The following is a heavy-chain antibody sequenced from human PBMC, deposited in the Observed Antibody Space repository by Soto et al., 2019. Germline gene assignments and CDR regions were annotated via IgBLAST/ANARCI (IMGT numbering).Heavy chain of an antibody. J-gene: IGHJ6*04. D-gene: IGHD2-2*01. CDR1: GGTFSSYT. CDR2: IIPILGIA. CDR3: ASSPPLDDCSSTSCYAISLDV. Sequence: GSSVKVSCKASGGTFSSYTISWVRQAPGQGLEWMGRIIPILGIANYAQKFQGRVTITADKSTSTAYMELSSLRSEDTAVYYCASSPPLDDCSSTSCYAISLDVWGKGTTVTVSS. V-gene: IGHV1-69*02.